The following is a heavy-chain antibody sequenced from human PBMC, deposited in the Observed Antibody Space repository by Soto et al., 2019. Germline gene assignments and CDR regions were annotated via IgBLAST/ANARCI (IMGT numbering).Heavy chain of an antibody. CDR2: IHYSGST. Sequence: QVQLQESGPGLVKPSETLSLTCTVSGGSVSSGNYYWSWIRQPPGKGLEWIGYIHYSGSTNYNPSLKSRVTISVETSKNQFSLTLSCVTAADTAVYYCARGIHYYDSSGYFEESFDYWGQGTLVTVSS. CDR3: ARGIHYYDSSGYFEESFDY. V-gene: IGHV4-61*01. CDR1: GGSVSSGNYY. D-gene: IGHD3-22*01. J-gene: IGHJ4*02.